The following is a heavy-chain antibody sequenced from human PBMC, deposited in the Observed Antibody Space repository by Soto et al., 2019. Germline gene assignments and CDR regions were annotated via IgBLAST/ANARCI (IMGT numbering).Heavy chain of an antibody. CDR2: ISAYNGNT. CDR1: GYTFTSYG. Sequence: ASVKVSCKASGYTFTSYGISWVRQAPGQGLEWMGWISAYNGNTNYAQKLQGRVTMTTDTSTSTAYMELRSLRSDDTAVYYCAGVWGELCGDHPPLRFAPRGRETLVPVP. CDR3: AGVWGELCGDHPPLRFAP. J-gene: IGHJ5*02. V-gene: IGHV1-18*01. D-gene: IGHD3-16*01.